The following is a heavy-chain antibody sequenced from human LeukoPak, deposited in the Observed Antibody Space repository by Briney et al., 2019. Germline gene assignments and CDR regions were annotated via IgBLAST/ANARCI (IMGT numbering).Heavy chain of an antibody. CDR1: GFTFNTYS. CDR3: ARDESTGHVSL. D-gene: IGHD2-8*02. V-gene: IGHV3-21*01. J-gene: IGHJ4*02. CDR2: ITSTSSYL. Sequence: KPGGSLRLSCAASGFTFNTYSMIWVRQAPGKGLEWVSYITSTSSYLYYADSVKGRFTISRDNAKNSLYLKMNSLRAEDTAVYYCARDESTGHVSLWGQGTLVIVSS.